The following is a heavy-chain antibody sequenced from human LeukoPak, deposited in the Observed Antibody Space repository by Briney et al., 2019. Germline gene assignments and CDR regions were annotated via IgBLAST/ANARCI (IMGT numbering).Heavy chain of an antibody. CDR1: GGSISSYY. V-gene: IGHV4-59*08. D-gene: IGHD5-18*01. CDR3: ARHVGIHLWSLYFDY. J-gene: IGHJ4*02. CDR2: IYSSGST. Sequence: SETLSLTCIASGGSISSYYWSWIRQPPGKGLEWIGHIYSSGSTDYNPSLKSRATISLDTPNHQFSLKLTSVTAADTAVYYCARHVGIHLWSLYFDYWGQGSLVTVSS.